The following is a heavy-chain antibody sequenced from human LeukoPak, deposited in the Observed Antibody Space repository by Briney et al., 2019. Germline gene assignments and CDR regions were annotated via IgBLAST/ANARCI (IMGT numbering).Heavy chain of an antibody. CDR3: ARVRSGTYYDY. D-gene: IGHD1-26*01. Sequence: GGSLRLSCAASGFTFSNYGMHWVRQAPGKGLEWVALISYDGSNKYYADSVKGRFTISRDNSKNTLYLQMISLRAEDTAVYYCARVRSGTYYDYWGQGTLVTVSS. J-gene: IGHJ4*02. V-gene: IGHV3-30*03. CDR2: ISYDGSNK. CDR1: GFTFSNYG.